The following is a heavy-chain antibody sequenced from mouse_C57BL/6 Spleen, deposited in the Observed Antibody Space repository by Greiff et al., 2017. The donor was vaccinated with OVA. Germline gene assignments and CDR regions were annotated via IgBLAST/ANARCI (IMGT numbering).Heavy chain of an antibody. D-gene: IGHD1-1*01. CDR2: INPYNGGT. V-gene: IGHV1-19*01. Sequence: EVQLQQSGPVLVKPGASVKMSCKASGYTFTDYYMNWVKQSHGKSLEWIGVINPYNGGTSYNQKFKGKATLTVDKSSSTAYMELNSLTSEDSAVYYCASGYYGSPLDYWGQGTTLTVSS. CDR1: GYTFTDYY. CDR3: ASGYYGSPLDY. J-gene: IGHJ2*01.